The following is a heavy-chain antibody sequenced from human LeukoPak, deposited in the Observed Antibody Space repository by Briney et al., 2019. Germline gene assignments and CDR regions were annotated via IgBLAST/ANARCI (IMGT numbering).Heavy chain of an antibody. V-gene: IGHV1-3*01. J-gene: IGHJ4*02. Sequence: GASVKISCKTSRYMFANYAMHLVRQARGQRLKRMGWINAGNGKTKYSENLQGTVTFTRDADASTAYMDLSSLSSQDTAAYYCARGIWVSGRYYFDSWGQGTLVTVSS. CDR1: RYMFANYA. CDR2: INAGNGKT. D-gene: IGHD2/OR15-2a*01. CDR3: ARGIWVSGRYYFDS.